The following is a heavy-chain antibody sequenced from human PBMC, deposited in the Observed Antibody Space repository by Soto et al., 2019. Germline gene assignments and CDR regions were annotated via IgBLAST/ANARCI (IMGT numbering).Heavy chain of an antibody. V-gene: IGHV5-51*01. CDR2: IFPSDSDT. J-gene: IGHJ5*02. Sequence: PGESLKISCRTSGYRFTSYWIAWVRQMPGKGLEWMGIIFPSDSDTRYSPSFQGQVTISADRSTSTVFLQWASLKASDTAVYFCARKDKSGYFNWFDPWGQGTLVTRSS. D-gene: IGHD3-22*01. CDR1: GYRFTSYW. CDR3: ARKDKSGYFNWFDP.